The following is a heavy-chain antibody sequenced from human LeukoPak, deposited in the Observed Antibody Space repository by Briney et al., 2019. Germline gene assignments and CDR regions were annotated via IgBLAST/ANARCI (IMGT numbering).Heavy chain of an antibody. CDR1: GYTFTSCG. V-gene: IGHV1-18*01. CDR3: ARGSRVSSGWYGNWFDP. CDR2: ISAYNGNT. D-gene: IGHD6-19*01. Sequence: ASVKVSCKASGYTFTSCGISWVRQAPGQGLEWMGWISAYNGNTNYAQKLQGRVTMTTDTSTSTAYMELRSLRSDDTAVYYCARGSRVSSGWYGNWFDPWGQGTLVTVSS. J-gene: IGHJ5*02.